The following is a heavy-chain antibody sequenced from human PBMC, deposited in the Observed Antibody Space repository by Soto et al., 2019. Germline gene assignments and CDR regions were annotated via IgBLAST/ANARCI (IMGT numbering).Heavy chain of an antibody. CDR1: GGTFSSSA. CDR2: IIPIVGTP. J-gene: IGHJ5*02. Sequence: QVQLVQSGAEVKKPGSSVKVSCKASGGTFSSSAISWVRQAPGQGLEWLGGIIPIVGTPLYTQKFQGRVIITADESTSTAYMELSSLRSEDTAMYYCARVFQEIGYFDPWGQGTLVTVSS. CDR3: ARVFQEIGYFDP. D-gene: IGHD2-21*01. V-gene: IGHV1-69*01.